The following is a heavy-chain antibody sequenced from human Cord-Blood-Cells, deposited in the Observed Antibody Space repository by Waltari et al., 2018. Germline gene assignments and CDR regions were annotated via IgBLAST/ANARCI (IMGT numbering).Heavy chain of an antibody. Sequence: EVQLVESGGGLVKPGGSLRLSCAASGFTFSSYSMNWVRQAPGKGLEWVSSISSSSYIYYADSVKGRFTISRDNAKNSLYLQMNSLRAEDTAVYYCATSGPDIVVVPAAIDYWGQGTLVTVSS. V-gene: IGHV3-21*01. D-gene: IGHD2-2*01. CDR2: ISSSSYI. CDR3: ATSGPDIVVVPAAIDY. J-gene: IGHJ4*02. CDR1: GFTFSSYS.